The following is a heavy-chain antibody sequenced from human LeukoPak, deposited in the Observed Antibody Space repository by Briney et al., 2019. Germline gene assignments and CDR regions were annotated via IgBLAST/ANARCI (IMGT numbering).Heavy chain of an antibody. J-gene: IGHJ4*02. CDR3: ARVYEAGSHFSFDY. V-gene: IGHV1-69*04. Sequence: SVKVSCKASGGTFSSYAISWVRQAPGQGLEWMGRIIPIFGIANYAQKFQGRVAITADKSTSTAYMELSSLRSEDTAVYYCARVYEAGSHFSFDYWGQGTLVTVSS. D-gene: IGHD3-3*01. CDR2: IIPIFGIA. CDR1: GGTFSSYA.